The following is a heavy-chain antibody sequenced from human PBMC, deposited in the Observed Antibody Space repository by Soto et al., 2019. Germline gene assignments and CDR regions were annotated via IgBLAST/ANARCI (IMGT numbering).Heavy chain of an antibody. CDR1: GFPFSSYA. D-gene: IGHD3-10*01. J-gene: IGHJ6*02. CDR3: AKSGGSGSQYYYGMDV. CDR2: ISGSGGST. Sequence: GGSLILSCASSGFPFSSYAMSWVRPAPGKGLEWASAISGSGGSTYYADSVKGRFTISRDNSKNTLYLQMNSLRAEDTAVYYCAKSGGSGSQYYYGMDVWGQGTTVTVSS. V-gene: IGHV3-23*01.